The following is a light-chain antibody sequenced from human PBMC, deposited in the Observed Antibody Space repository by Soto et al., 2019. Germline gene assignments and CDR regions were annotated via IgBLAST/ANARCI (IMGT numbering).Light chain of an antibody. V-gene: IGKV3-11*01. CDR1: QSVSSY. CDR3: QQRSNWPPMYT. CDR2: DAS. J-gene: IGKJ2*01. Sequence: EIVLTQSPATLSLSPGERATLSCRASQSVSSYLAWYQQKPGQAPRLLIYDASNRATGIPARFSGSGSGTDFPLTISSLEPEDFAVYYCQQRSNWPPMYTFGQGTTLEIK.